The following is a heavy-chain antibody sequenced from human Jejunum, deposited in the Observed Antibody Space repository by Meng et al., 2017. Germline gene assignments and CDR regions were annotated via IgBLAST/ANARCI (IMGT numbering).Heavy chain of an antibody. D-gene: IGHD2-21*01. CDR3: ARPHTSA. CDR2: MYYHGST. J-gene: IGHJ5*02. CDR1: GDSITSANW. V-gene: IGHV4-4*02. Sequence: QVQLQESGPGLVKPSGTLSLTCAVSGDSITSANWWSWVRQPPEKGLEWIGTMYYHGSTYYNPSLKSRVTISVDTSKNQFSLKLSSVTAADTAVYYCARPHTSAWGQGTLVTVSS.